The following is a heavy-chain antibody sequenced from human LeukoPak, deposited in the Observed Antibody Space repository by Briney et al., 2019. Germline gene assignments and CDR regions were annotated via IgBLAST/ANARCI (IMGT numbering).Heavy chain of an antibody. D-gene: IGHD6-19*01. CDR3: ARVGIAVAGMRRGGWFDP. CDR2: IYSGGST. CDR1: GFTVSSNY. J-gene: IGHJ5*02. V-gene: IGHV3-66*01. Sequence: GGSLRLSCAASGFTVSSNYMSWVRQAPGKGLEWVSVIYSGGSTYYADSVKGRFTISRDNSKNTLYLQMNSLRAEDTAVYYCARVGIAVAGMRRGGWFDPWGQGTLVTVSS.